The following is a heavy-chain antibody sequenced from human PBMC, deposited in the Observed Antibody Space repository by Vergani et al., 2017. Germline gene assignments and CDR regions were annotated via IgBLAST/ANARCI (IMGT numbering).Heavy chain of an antibody. CDR2: IHTSGST. Sequence: QVQLQESGPGLVKPSQTLSLTCTVSGGSINSHNYYWSWIRQPAGKGLEWIGRIHTSGSTNYNPSLKSRVTMSEDTSKNQFSLNLTSVTVADTAVYFCARGSCLGGSCYKPLFDYWVQRSLVTVSS. CDR3: ARGSCLGGSCYKPLFDY. CDR1: GGSINSHNYY. V-gene: IGHV4-61*02. J-gene: IGHJ4*02. D-gene: IGHD2-15*01.